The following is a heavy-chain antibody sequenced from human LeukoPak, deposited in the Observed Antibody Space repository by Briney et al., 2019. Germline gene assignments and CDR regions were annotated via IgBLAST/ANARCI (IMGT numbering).Heavy chain of an antibody. J-gene: IGHJ4*02. CDR2: INTNTGNP. Sequence: ASVKVSCKVSGYTLTELSMHWVRQAPGKGLEWMGWINTNTGNPTYAQGFTGRFVFSLDTSVSTAYLQISSLKAEDTAVYYCASPGAAAQMTSRNLDYWGQGTLVTVSS. CDR1: GYTLTELS. D-gene: IGHD6-25*01. CDR3: ASPGAAAQMTSRNLDY. V-gene: IGHV7-4-1*02.